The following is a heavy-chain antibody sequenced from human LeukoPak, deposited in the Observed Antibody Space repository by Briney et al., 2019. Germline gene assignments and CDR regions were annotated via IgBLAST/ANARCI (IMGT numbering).Heavy chain of an antibody. CDR2: INSSSSTI. J-gene: IGHJ4*02. V-gene: IGHV3-48*02. D-gene: IGHD1-20*01. CDR3: ARDWGYNFDG. Sequence: GGSLRLSCAASGFTFSSYCMNWVRQAPGKGLEWVSYINSSSSTIFYADSVKGRFTISRDNAKNTLYLQMNSLRDEDTAMYYCARDWGYNFDGGGQGSLVTVS. CDR1: GFTFSSYC.